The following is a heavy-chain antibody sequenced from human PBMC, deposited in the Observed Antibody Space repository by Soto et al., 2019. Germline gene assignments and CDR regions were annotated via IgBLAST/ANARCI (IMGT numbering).Heavy chain of an antibody. CDR1: GYTFTSYG. J-gene: IGHJ5*02. CDR3: ARVVGALGHWFDP. Sequence: VASVKVSCKASGYTFTSYGISWVRQAPGQGLEWVGRISAYNGNTNYAQKLQARVTMTTDTSTSTAYMELRSLRSDDTAVYYCARVVGALGHWFDPWGQGTLVTVSS. V-gene: IGHV1-18*01. D-gene: IGHD1-26*01. CDR2: ISAYNGNT.